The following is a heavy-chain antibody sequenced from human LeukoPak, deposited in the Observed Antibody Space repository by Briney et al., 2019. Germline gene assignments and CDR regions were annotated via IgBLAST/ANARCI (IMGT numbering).Heavy chain of an antibody. D-gene: IGHD1-26*01. CDR2: ISGSGGST. V-gene: IGHV3-23*01. Sequence: LSGGSLRLSCAASGFTFSSYAMSWVRQAPGKGLEWVSAISGSGGSTYYADSVKGRFTISRDNSKNTLYPQMNSLRAEDTAVYYCARHSGSYYGFDYWGQGTLVTVSS. J-gene: IGHJ4*02. CDR1: GFTFSSYA. CDR3: ARHSGSYYGFDY.